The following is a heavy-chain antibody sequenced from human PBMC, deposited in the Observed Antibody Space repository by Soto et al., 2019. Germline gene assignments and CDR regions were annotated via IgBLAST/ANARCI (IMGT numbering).Heavy chain of an antibody. CDR2: ISWNSGRI. D-gene: IGHD2-21*01. CDR1: GFTFDDYA. V-gene: IGHV3-9*01. Sequence: EVQLVESGGGLVQPGRSLRRSCAASGFTFDDYAMHWVRQAPGKGLEWVSGISWNSGRIGYADSVKGRFTISRDNAKSSLYLQMNSLRAEDTALYYCATDSGGDCCSYYMDVWGKGTTVTVSS. J-gene: IGHJ6*03. CDR3: ATDSGGDCCSYYMDV.